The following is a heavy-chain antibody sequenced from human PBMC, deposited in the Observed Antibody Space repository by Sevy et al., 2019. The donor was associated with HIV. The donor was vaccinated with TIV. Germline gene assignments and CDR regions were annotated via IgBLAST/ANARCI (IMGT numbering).Heavy chain of an antibody. V-gene: IGHV4-39*01. CDR3: ARRRDGGSGSTNYFDY. Sequence: SETLSLTCTVSGGSISSSSYYWGWIHQPPGKGLEWIGSIYYSGSTYYNPSLKSRVTISVDTSKNQFSLKLSSVTAADTAVYYCARRRDGGSGSTNYFDYWGQGTLVTVSS. J-gene: IGHJ4*02. D-gene: IGHD5-12*01. CDR2: IYYSGST. CDR1: GGSISSSSYY.